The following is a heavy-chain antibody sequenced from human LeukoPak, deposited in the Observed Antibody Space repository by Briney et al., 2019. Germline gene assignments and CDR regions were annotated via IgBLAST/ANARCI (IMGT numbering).Heavy chain of an antibody. J-gene: IGHJ4*02. CDR2: IYYIGST. CDR3: ARVVGATGSSDY. D-gene: IGHD1-26*01. CDR1: GDSISNYY. V-gene: IGHV4-59*01. Sequence: SETLSLTCTVSGDSISNYYWSWIRQPPGKGLEWIGYIYYIGSTNYNPSLKSRITISVDTSKSHFSLKLSSVTAADTAVYYCARVVGATGSSDYWGQGTLVTVSS.